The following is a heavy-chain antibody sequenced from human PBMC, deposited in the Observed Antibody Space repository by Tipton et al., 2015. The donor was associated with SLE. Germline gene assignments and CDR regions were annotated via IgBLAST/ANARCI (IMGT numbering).Heavy chain of an antibody. CDR3: ARDLSGEFDF. Sequence: TLSLTCTVSGGSISSGGYYWSWIRQPPGKGLEWIGYMYYSGSTTYNPSLKSRVTISIDTSKNQFSLKLNTVTAAGTAVYYCARDLSGEFDFWGQGTLVTVSS. V-gene: IGHV4-61*08. CDR1: GGSISSGGYY. J-gene: IGHJ4*02. CDR2: MYYSGST. D-gene: IGHD3-10*01.